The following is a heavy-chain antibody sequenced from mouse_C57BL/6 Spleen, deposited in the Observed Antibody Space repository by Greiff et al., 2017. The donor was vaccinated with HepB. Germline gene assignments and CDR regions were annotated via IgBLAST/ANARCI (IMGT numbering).Heavy chain of an antibody. V-gene: IGHV1-15*01. CDR1: GYTFTDYE. D-gene: IGHD1-1*01. CDR2: IDPETGGT. CDR3: TRTSLYYYGSSCAY. J-gene: IGHJ3*01. Sequence: QVQLKESGAELVRPGASVTLSCKASGYTFTDYEMHWVKQTPVHGLEWIGAIDPETGGTAYNQKFKGKAILTADKSSSTAYMQLRRLTSEDFAVYSFTRTSLYYYGSSCAYWGQGTLVTVSA.